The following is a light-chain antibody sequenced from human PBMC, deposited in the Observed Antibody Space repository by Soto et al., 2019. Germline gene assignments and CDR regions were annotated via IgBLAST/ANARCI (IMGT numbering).Light chain of an antibody. CDR1: QSSNRD. J-gene: IGKJ5*01. CDR3: QQFHSWPIT. V-gene: IGKV3D-15*01. Sequence: EIVITQSPANPPFSPGESATLSCRASQSSNRDLAWYEQKPGQTPRRVIYGASTWGTGVPPRFTGSGSGTEFTLTISNLQSEDFAVYYCQQFHSWPITFGQGTRLEIK. CDR2: GAS.